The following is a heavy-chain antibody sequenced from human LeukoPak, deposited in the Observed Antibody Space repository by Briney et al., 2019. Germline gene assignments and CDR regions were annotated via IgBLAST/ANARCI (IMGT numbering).Heavy chain of an antibody. V-gene: IGHV3-11*04. J-gene: IGHJ4*02. CDR1: GFTFSDYY. CDR3: ARTYYYGSGGYYY. Sequence: GGSLTLSCAASGFTFSDYYMSWIRQAPGKGLEEFSYISSSGSTIDYADSVKGRLTISRDNAKNSLYLQMNSLRAEDTAVYYCARTYYYGSGGYYYWGQGTLVTVSS. D-gene: IGHD3-22*01. CDR2: ISSSGSTI.